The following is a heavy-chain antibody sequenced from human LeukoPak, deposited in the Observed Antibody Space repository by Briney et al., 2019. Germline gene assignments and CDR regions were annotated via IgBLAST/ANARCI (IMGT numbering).Heavy chain of an antibody. CDR3: ARGGELRYFDWLIIDY. J-gene: IGHJ4*02. Sequence: ASVKVSCKASGYTFTSYGISLVRQAPGQGLEWMGWISAYNGNTNYAQKLQGRVTMTTDTSTNTAYMKLRSLRSDDTAVYYCARGGELRYFDWLIIDYWGQGTLVTVSS. D-gene: IGHD3-9*01. CDR2: ISAYNGNT. V-gene: IGHV1-18*01. CDR1: GYTFTSYG.